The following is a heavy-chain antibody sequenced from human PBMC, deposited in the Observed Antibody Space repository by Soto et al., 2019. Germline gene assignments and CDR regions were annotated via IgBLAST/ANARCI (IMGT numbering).Heavy chain of an antibody. Sequence: PSETLSLTGTISGGSISSYYWSWIRQPPGKGLEWIGYIYYSGSTNYNPSLKSRVTISVDTSKNQFSLKLSSVTAADTAVYYCARGWGGAFDIWGQGTMVTVPS. CDR2: IYYSGST. CDR3: ARGWGGAFDI. V-gene: IGHV4-59*01. J-gene: IGHJ3*02. D-gene: IGHD3-10*01. CDR1: GGSISSYY.